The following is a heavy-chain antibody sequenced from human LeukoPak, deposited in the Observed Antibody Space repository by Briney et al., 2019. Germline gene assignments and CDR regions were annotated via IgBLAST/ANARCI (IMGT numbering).Heavy chain of an antibody. D-gene: IGHD6-19*01. Sequence: PGGSLRLSCAASGFTFSSYSMSWVRQAPGKGLEWVSAISGSGGSTYYADSVKGRFTISRDNSKNTLYLQMNSLRAEDTAVYYCAKARSGWYLFDYWGQRILVTVSS. CDR3: AKARSGWYLFDY. CDR1: GFTFSSYS. V-gene: IGHV3-23*01. CDR2: ISGSGGST. J-gene: IGHJ4*02.